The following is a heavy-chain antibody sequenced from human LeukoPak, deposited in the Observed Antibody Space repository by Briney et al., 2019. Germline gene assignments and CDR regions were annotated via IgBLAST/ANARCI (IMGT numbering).Heavy chain of an antibody. CDR2: LTGSGATT. Sequence: GSLRLSCAASGFTFSTYAMAWVRQAPGKGLEWVSGLTGSGATTYYADSVRGRFTISRDNSQNMLYLQMNSLRVEDTAVYLCASNAYSSGRLSYFDSWGQGTLVTVSS. CDR1: GFTFSTYA. D-gene: IGHD6-19*01. V-gene: IGHV3-23*01. J-gene: IGHJ4*02. CDR3: ASNAYSSGRLSYFDS.